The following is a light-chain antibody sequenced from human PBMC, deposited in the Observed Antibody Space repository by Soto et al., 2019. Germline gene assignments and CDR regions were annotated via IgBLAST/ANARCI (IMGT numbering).Light chain of an antibody. CDR2: GNS. CDR1: SSNIGAGYD. Sequence: QSVLTQPPSVSGAPGQRVTISCTGSSSNIGAGYDVHWYQQLPGTAPKLLIYGNSNRPSGVPDRVSGSKSGTSASLAITGLQAEDEADYYCQSYDSSLSGSVFGGRTKLTVL. V-gene: IGLV1-40*01. CDR3: QSYDSSLSGSV. J-gene: IGLJ2*01.